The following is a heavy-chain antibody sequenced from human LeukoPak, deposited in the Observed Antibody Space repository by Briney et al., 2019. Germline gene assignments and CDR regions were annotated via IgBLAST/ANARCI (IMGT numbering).Heavy chain of an antibody. D-gene: IGHD3-10*01. CDR1: GFTFGDYN. V-gene: IGHV3-49*04. CDR2: IRSKNHGGTT. J-gene: IGHJ4*02. CDR3: SRGKLYPYGPELDY. Sequence: GGSLRLSCAASGFTFGDYNMDWVRQAPGEGLEWVGHIRSKNHGGTTEYVASVKGRITISRDDSNNILYLQMTSLKSEDTAVYYCSRGKLYPYGPELDYWGQGTLVTVSS.